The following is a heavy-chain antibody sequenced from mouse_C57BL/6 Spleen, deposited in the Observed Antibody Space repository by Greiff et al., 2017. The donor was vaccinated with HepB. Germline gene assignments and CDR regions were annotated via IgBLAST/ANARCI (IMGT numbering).Heavy chain of an antibody. Sequence: QVQLKQSGPELVKPGASVKISCKASGYAFSSSWMNWVKQRPGKGLEWIGRIYPGDGDTNYNGKFKGKATLTADKSSSTAYMQLSSLTSEDSAVYVCAREDYYGSSYRWYFDVWGTGTTVTVSS. D-gene: IGHD1-1*01. CDR2: IYPGDGDT. CDR1: GYAFSSSW. J-gene: IGHJ1*03. CDR3: AREDYYGSSYRWYFDV. V-gene: IGHV1-82*01.